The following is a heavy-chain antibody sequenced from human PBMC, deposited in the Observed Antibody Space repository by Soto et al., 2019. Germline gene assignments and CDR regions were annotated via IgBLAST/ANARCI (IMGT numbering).Heavy chain of an antibody. D-gene: IGHD5-12*01. Sequence: SETLSLTCTVSGGSISSYYWSWIRQPAGKGLEWIGRIYTSGSTNYNPSLKSRVTMSVDTSKNQFSLKLSSVTAADTAVYYCARGGLYSGHVGFDPWGQGTLVTVSS. V-gene: IGHV4-4*07. J-gene: IGHJ5*02. CDR2: IYTSGST. CDR1: GGSISSYY. CDR3: ARGGLYSGHVGFDP.